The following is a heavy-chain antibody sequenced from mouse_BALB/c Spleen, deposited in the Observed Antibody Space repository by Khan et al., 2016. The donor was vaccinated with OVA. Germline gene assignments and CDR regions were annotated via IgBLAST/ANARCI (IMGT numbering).Heavy chain of an antibody. Sequence: QIQLVQSGPELKKPGETVKISCKASGYTFTNYGMNWVKQAPGKGLKWMGWINTYTGEPTYADDFKGRFAFSLDTSASTAYLQINNLKNEDTATYFCARDYGYAYWGQGTLVTVSA. V-gene: IGHV9-3-1*01. D-gene: IGHD1-2*01. CDR3: ARDYGYAY. CDR2: INTYTGEP. J-gene: IGHJ3*01. CDR1: GYTFTNYG.